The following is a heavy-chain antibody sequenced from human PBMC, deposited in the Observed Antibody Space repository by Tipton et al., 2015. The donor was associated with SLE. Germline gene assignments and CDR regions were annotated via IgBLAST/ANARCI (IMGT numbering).Heavy chain of an antibody. CDR1: GGSISSHY. CDR2: IYYSGST. CDR3: ARAPYSSSRPYYYGMDV. D-gene: IGHD6-6*01. V-gene: IGHV4-59*11. J-gene: IGHJ6*02. Sequence: LRLSCTVSGGSISSHYWSWIRQPPGKGLEWIGDIYYSGSTNYNPSLRSRVTISIDTSKNQFSLKLSSVTAADTAVYYCARAPYSSSRPYYYGMDVWGQGTTVTVSS.